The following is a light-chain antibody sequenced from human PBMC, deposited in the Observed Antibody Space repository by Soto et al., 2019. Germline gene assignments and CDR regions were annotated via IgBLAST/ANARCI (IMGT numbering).Light chain of an antibody. J-gene: IGKJ1*01. CDR3: QQYYSTPRT. Sequence: DIVMTQSPDSLAVSLGKRATINCKSSQSVLYSSNNKNYLAWYHQKPGQPPKLLIYWASTRESGVPDRFSGSGSGTDFTLTISSLQAEDVAVYYCQQYYSTPRTFGQGTKVEIK. V-gene: IGKV4-1*01. CDR2: WAS. CDR1: QSVLYSSNNKNY.